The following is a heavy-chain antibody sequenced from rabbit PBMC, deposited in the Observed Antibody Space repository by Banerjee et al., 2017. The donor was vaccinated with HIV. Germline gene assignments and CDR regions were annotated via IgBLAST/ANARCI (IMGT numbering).Heavy chain of an antibody. D-gene: IGHD1-1*01. J-gene: IGHJ6*01. CDR1: GFSFSYKYV. CDR2: INTSSGNT. Sequence: QEQLEEFGGDLAQAEGSLTLTCTASGFSFSYKYVMCWVRQAPGKGLEWIACINTSSGNTVYASWAKGRFTISRSTSLGTVDLKVTSLTGADTATYFCARFFPVNSAYYDLWGPGTLVTVS. CDR3: ARFFPVNSAYYDL. V-gene: IGHV1S43*01.